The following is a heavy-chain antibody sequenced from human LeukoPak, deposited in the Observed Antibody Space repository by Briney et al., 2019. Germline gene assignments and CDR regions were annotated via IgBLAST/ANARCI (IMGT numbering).Heavy chain of an antibody. CDR2: ISGSGGST. D-gene: IGHD3-10*01. Sequence: GASLRLTCAASGFTFSSYAMSWVRQAPGKGLEWVSAISGSGGSTYYADSVKGRFTISRDNSKNTLYLQMNSLRAEDTAVYYCANLPSGADTYYYYVMDVRGQGTTVTVSS. J-gene: IGHJ6*02. V-gene: IGHV3-23*01. CDR3: ANLPSGADTYYYYVMDV. CDR1: GFTFSSYA.